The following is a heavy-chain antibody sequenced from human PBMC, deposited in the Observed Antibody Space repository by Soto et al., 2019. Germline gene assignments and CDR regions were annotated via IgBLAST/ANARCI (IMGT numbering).Heavy chain of an antibody. CDR1: EASITSDTDC. Sequence: SETLSLTCNVSEASITSDTDCWVMVHQRPGRGLEWIGYIYYGGSTNYNPSLKSRVTISVDTSKNQFSLKLSFVTAADTAVYYCARHFNYGDYSSGYFDYWGQGALVTVSS. D-gene: IGHD4-17*01. V-gene: IGHV4-61*05. J-gene: IGHJ4*02. CDR3: ARHFNYGDYSSGYFDY. CDR2: IYYGGST.